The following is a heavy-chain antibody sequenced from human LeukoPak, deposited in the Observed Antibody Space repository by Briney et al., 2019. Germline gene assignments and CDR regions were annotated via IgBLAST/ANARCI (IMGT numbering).Heavy chain of an antibody. Sequence: SETLSLTCTVSGGSISRYYWSWIRQPPGKGLEWIGYIYYRGSTSYNPSLKSRVTISIDTSKNQFSLKLSSVTAADTAVYYCARDHYYDSSGYTFRHWGQGTLVTVSS. V-gene: IGHV4-59*01. D-gene: IGHD3-22*01. CDR3: ARDHYYDSSGYTFRH. CDR2: IYYRGST. J-gene: IGHJ1*01. CDR1: GGSISRYY.